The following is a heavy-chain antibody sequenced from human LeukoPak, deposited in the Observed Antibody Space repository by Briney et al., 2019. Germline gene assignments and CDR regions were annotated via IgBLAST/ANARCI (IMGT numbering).Heavy chain of an antibody. Sequence: GASVKVSCKASGYTFTSYSISWVRQAPGQGLEWMGWISAYNGNTNYAQKLQGRVTMTTDTSTSTAYMELRSLRSDDTAVYYCARDYGSGSYFHHFDYWGQGTLVTVSS. V-gene: IGHV1-18*04. J-gene: IGHJ4*02. CDR1: GYTFTSYS. CDR3: ARDYGSGSYFHHFDY. CDR2: ISAYNGNT. D-gene: IGHD3-10*01.